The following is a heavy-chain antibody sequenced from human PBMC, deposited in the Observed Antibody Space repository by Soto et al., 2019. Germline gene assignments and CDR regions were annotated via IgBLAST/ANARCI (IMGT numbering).Heavy chain of an antibody. CDR3: AKGENYDFWSGETYYYGMDV. V-gene: IGHV3-30*18. Sequence: GSLRLSCAASGFTFSSYGMHWVRQAPGKGLEWVAVISYDGSNKYYADSVKGRFTISRDNSKNTLYLQMNSLRAEDTAVYYCAKGENYDFWSGETYYYGMDVWGQGTTVTVSS. CDR2: ISYDGSNK. D-gene: IGHD3-3*01. J-gene: IGHJ6*02. CDR1: GFTFSSYG.